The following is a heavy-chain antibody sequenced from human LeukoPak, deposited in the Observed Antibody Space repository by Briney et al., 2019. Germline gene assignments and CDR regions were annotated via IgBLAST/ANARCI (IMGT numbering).Heavy chain of an antibody. CDR3: ARHSVAAAEFDY. J-gene: IGHJ4*02. CDR2: IYYSGST. CDR1: GGSLSSYY. V-gene: IGHV4-59*08. D-gene: IGHD6-13*01. Sequence: SETLSLTCTVSGGSLSSYYWSWIRQPPGKGLEWIGYIYYSGSTNYNPSLKSRVTISVDTSKNQLSLKLSSVTAADTAVYYCARHSVAAAEFDYWGQGTLVTVSS.